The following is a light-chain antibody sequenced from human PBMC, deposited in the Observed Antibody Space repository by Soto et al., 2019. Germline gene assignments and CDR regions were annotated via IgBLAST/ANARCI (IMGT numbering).Light chain of an antibody. J-gene: IGLJ2*01. V-gene: IGLV1-40*01. CDR3: QSYDSSLSGL. Sequence: QSVLTQPPSVSGAPGQRVTISCTGSSSNIGAGYDVHWYQQLPGTAPKLLIYRNSNRPSGVPDRFSGSKSGTSASLAITGLQAEDEADYYCQSYDSSLSGLFGGGTKLTVL. CDR1: SSNIGAGYD. CDR2: RNS.